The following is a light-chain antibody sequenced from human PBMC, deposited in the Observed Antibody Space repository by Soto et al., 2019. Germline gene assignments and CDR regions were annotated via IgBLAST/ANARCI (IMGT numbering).Light chain of an antibody. CDR3: QQTYNISWT. V-gene: IGKV1-39*01. CDR2: TAS. Sequence: DIQMTQSPSYLSASVGDRVTISCRASQTISTYLNWYQQKPGKAPKLLMSTASSLHSGVPPRFSGSASGTDFTLTINSLQPEDFATYYCQQTYNISWTFGQGTKVEIK. J-gene: IGKJ1*01. CDR1: QTISTY.